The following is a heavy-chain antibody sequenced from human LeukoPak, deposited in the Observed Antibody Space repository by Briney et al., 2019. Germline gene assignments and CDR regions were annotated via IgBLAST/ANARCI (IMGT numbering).Heavy chain of an antibody. CDR1: GGSISSGGYS. Sequence: PSETLSLTCAVSGGSISSGGYSWSWIRQPPGKGLEWIGYIYHSGSTYYNPSLKGRVTISVDRSKNQFSLKLSSVTAADTAVYYCARESRTLKNWFDPWGQGTLVTVSS. CDR3: ARESRTLKNWFDP. D-gene: IGHD2-2*01. V-gene: IGHV4-30-2*01. CDR2: IYHSGST. J-gene: IGHJ5*02.